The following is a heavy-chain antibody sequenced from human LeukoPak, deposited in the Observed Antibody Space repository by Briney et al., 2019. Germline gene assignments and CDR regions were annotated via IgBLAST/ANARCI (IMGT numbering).Heavy chain of an antibody. CDR1: GFDFTAYG. CDR2: ISPGGSNG. V-gene: IGHV5-51*01. J-gene: IGHJ4*02. Sequence: GASLKISCKCSGFDFTAYGFAWVRQMPGKGLEWMGNISPGGSNGGYSPSLQGQATMSANNSLTTVYLQRSSLNASDTAMYYCARHFHSAWFGFWGQGSLVTVSS. D-gene: IGHD5-18*01. CDR3: ARHFHSAWFGF.